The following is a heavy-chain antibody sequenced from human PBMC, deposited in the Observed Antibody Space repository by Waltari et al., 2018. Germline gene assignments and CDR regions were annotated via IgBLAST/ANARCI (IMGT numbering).Heavy chain of an antibody. CDR3: AGAVTTNSTYYYYYYMDV. Sequence: QVQLQESGPGLVKPSETLSLTCTVSGGSISSYYWSWIRQPPGKGLEWIGYIYYIGSTNYNPSLKSRVTRSVDTSKNHFSLKLSSVTAADTAVYYCAGAVTTNSTYYYYYYMDVWGKGTTVTVSS. J-gene: IGHJ6*03. CDR2: IYYIGST. V-gene: IGHV4-59*01. CDR1: GGSISSYY. D-gene: IGHD4-17*01.